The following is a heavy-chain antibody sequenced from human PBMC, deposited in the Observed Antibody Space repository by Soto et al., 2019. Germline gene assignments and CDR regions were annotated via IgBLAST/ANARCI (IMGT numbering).Heavy chain of an antibody. D-gene: IGHD2-21*02. Sequence: QVQLVQSGAEVKKPGASVKVSCKVSGCTFTGNYMHWMRQAPGQGPEWMGWINPRNGDTDYAQKFQGRVTITRDTSISTAYMDLSRLTSDDTAIYFCVRGGGVDVVTPTRIVFDYWGQGTLLTVSS. CDR1: GCTFTGNY. J-gene: IGHJ4*02. CDR3: VRGGGVDVVTPTRIVFDY. CDR2: INPRNGDT. V-gene: IGHV1-2*02.